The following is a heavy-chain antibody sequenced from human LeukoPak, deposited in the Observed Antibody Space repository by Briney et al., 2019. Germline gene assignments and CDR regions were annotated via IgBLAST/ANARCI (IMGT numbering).Heavy chain of an antibody. CDR1: GGSIRSYY. CDR3: ARRNYYYDSSGYYYANNWFDP. Sequence: PSETLSLTCTVSGGSIRSYYWSWIRQPPGKGLEWIGYIYYSGSTNYNPSLKSRVTISVDTSKNQFSLKLSSVTAADTAVYYCARRNYYYDSSGYYYANNWFDPWGQGTLVTISS. V-gene: IGHV4-59*12. CDR2: IYYSGST. J-gene: IGHJ5*02. D-gene: IGHD3-22*01.